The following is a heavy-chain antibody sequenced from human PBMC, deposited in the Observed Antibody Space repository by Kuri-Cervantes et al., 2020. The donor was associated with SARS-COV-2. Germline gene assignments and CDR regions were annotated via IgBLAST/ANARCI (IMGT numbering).Heavy chain of an antibody. Sequence: GESLKISCAASGFTFSSYSMNWVRQAPGKGLEWVSSISSSSSDVYYADSVRGRFTISRDNAKNSLYLQMNSLRAEDTAVYYCAKDKWVTTKFVCAFDIWGQGTMVTVSS. V-gene: IGHV3-21*04. CDR1: GFTFSSYS. J-gene: IGHJ3*02. D-gene: IGHD4-17*01. CDR3: AKDKWVTTKFVCAFDI. CDR2: ISSSSSDV.